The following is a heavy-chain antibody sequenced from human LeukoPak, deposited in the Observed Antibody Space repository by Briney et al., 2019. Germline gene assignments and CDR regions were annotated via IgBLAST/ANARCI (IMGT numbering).Heavy chain of an antibody. J-gene: IGHJ4*02. CDR3: ARDRSPYCTNGICYKKGDYFDY. V-gene: IGHV3-48*03. CDR1: GFTFSSYE. Sequence: SLRVSCAASGFTFSSYELNWVRQAPGNGLEWVSYISSSGSTIYYADSVKGRFTISRDNAKNSLYLQMDSLRAEDTAVYYCARDRSPYCTNGICYKKGDYFDYWGQGTLVTVSS. CDR2: ISSSGSTI. D-gene: IGHD2-8*01.